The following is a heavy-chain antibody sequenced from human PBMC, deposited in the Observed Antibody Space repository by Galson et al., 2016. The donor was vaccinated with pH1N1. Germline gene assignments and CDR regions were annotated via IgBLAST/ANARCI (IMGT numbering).Heavy chain of an antibody. D-gene: IGHD2-8*02. J-gene: IGHJ4*02. V-gene: IGHV3-7*01. CDR1: GFTFSSYW. Sequence: SLRLSCAASGFTFSSYWMSWVRQAPGKGLEWVANIKQDGSEKHYVDSVKGRFTISRDNAKNSLFLQVNNLRVEDTAVYYCARDSGGNLDYWGQGILVTVSS. CDR3: ARDSGGNLDY. CDR2: IKQDGSEK.